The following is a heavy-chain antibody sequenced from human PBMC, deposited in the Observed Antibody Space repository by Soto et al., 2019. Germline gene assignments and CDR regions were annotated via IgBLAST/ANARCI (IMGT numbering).Heavy chain of an antibody. J-gene: IGHJ4*02. CDR2: IWYDGSKE. CDR1: GFTFSSYP. Sequence: QVQLVESGGGVVQPGRSLRLSCAASGFTFSSYPMQWVRQAPGKGLEWVALIWYDGSKEYYADSVKGRFTISRDNSKNTLYLQRNSLRAEDRAVYYCARTYSSGWYGVEYWGQGTLVTVSS. D-gene: IGHD6-19*01. CDR3: ARTYSSGWYGVEY. V-gene: IGHV3-33*01.